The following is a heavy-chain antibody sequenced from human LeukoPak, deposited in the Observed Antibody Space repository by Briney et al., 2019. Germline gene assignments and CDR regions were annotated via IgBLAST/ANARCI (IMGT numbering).Heavy chain of an antibody. V-gene: IGHV3-30*03. Sequence: GGSLRLSCAASGFTFSSYGMHWVRQAPGKGLEWVAVISYDGSNKYYADSVKGRFTISRDNSKNTLYLQMNSLRAEDTAVYYCARAYYGSGSYAFDYWGQGTLVTVSS. CDR1: GFTFSSYG. D-gene: IGHD3-10*01. J-gene: IGHJ4*02. CDR3: ARAYYGSGSYAFDY. CDR2: ISYDGSNK.